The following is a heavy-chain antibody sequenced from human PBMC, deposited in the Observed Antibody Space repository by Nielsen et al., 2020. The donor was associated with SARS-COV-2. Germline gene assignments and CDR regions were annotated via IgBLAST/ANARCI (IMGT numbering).Heavy chain of an antibody. J-gene: IGHJ4*02. V-gene: IGHV3-30*02. Sequence: GGSLRLSCAASGFTFSSYGMHWVRQAPGKGLEWVAVIWYDGSNKYYADSVKGRFTISRDNSKNTLYLQMNSLRAEDTAVYYCAKDSSTFSGSYYGVDFDYWGQGTLVTVSS. CDR3: AKDSSTFSGSYYGVDFDY. CDR2: IWYDGSNK. D-gene: IGHD1-26*01. CDR1: GFTFSSYG.